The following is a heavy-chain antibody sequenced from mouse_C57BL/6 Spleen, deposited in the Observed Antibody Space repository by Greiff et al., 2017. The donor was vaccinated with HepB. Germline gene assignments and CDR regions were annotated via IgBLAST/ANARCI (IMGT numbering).Heavy chain of an antibody. CDR3: ARSETAQAPWFAY. Sequence: QVQLQQPGAELVRPGTSVKLSCKASGYTFTSYWMHWVKQRPGQGLEWIGVIDPSDSYTNYNQKFKGKATLTVDTSSSTAYMQLSSLTSEDSAVYDCARSETAQAPWFAYWGQGTLVTVSA. CDR2: IDPSDSYT. V-gene: IGHV1-59*01. CDR1: GYTFTSYW. J-gene: IGHJ3*01. D-gene: IGHD3-2*02.